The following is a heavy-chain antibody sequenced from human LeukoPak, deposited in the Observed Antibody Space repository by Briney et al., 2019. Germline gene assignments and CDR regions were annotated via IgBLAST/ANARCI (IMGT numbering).Heavy chain of an antibody. D-gene: IGHD6-19*01. Sequence: PGGSLRLSCAASGFTFSSYAMHWVRQAPGKGLEWVAVISYDGSNKYYADSVKGRFTISRDNSKNTLYLQMNSLRAEDTAVYYCARGIAVAGILMHPYFDYWGQGTLVTVSS. CDR3: ARGIAVAGILMHPYFDY. V-gene: IGHV3-30-3*01. J-gene: IGHJ4*02. CDR1: GFTFSSYA. CDR2: ISYDGSNK.